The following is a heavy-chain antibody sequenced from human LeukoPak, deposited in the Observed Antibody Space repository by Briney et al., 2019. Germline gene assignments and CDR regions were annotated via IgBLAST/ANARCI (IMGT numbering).Heavy chain of an antibody. J-gene: IGHJ5*02. D-gene: IGHD2-15*01. CDR3: ARDKAVVAATFWFDP. Sequence: ASVKVSCKASGYTFTGYYMHWVRQAPGQGLEWMGRTNPNSGGTNYAQKFQGRVTMTRDTSISTAYMELSRLRSDDTAVYYCARDKAVVAATFWFDPWGQGTLVTVSS. CDR1: GYTFTGYY. CDR2: TNPNSGGT. V-gene: IGHV1-2*06.